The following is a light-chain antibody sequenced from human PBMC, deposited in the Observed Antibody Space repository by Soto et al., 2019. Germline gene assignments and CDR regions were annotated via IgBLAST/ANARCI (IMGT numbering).Light chain of an antibody. V-gene: IGLV2-11*01. Sequence: QSALTQPRSVSGSPGQSVTISCTGTSSDVGTYNYVSWYQQHPGKAPKLMIYDVNYRPSGVTDRFSGSKSGNTASLTISGLHAEDEADYYCCSYAGSYTLVFGGGTKLTVL. CDR2: DVN. CDR1: SSDVGTYNY. CDR3: CSYAGSYTLV. J-gene: IGLJ2*01.